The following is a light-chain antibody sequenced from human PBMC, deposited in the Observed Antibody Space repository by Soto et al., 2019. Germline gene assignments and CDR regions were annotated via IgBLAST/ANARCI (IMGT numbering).Light chain of an antibody. CDR1: QSVHTF. CDR3: QQSHNWPRT. Sequence: EIVLTQSPDTLSLSPGEGASLSCRASQSVHTFLAWYQQKPGQAPRLLIYGASTRATGVPARFSGSGSGTDFTLTISSLQSEDFAVYYCQQSHNWPRTFGQGTKVDIK. J-gene: IGKJ1*01. CDR2: GAS. V-gene: IGKV3-11*01.